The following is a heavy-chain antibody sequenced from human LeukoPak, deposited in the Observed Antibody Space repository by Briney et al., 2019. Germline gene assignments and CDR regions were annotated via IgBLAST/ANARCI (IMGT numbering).Heavy chain of an antibody. CDR3: ARNFWSCSVGVGP. V-gene: IGHV4-59*01. D-gene: IGHD3-3*01. CDR2: IYSSGST. Sequence: SSETLSLTCTVSGAAISSYFWSWIRQPPGKGLEWIGYIYSSGSTKYNPSLKSRVTISVDASKNQFSLTLGSLTAADTAVYYCARNFWSCSVGVGPWGQGTLVTVSS. CDR1: GAAISSYF. J-gene: IGHJ5*02.